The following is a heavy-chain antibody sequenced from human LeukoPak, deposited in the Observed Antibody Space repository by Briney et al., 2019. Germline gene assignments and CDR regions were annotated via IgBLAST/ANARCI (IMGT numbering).Heavy chain of an antibody. Sequence: GGSLRLSRAASGFXFSNYGMQWVRQAPGKGLEWVAVISYDGSNKYYADSVKGRFTISRDNSKKTLYLQMNSLRAEDTAVYYCAKDLRRRYYFGSGSRGGTFDIWGQGTMVTVSS. D-gene: IGHD3-10*01. CDR3: AKDLRRRYYFGSGSRGGTFDI. CDR1: GFXFSNYG. CDR2: ISYDGSNK. V-gene: IGHV3-30*18. J-gene: IGHJ3*02.